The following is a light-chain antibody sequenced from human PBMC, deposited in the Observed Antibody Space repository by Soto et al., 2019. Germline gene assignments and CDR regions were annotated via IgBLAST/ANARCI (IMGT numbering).Light chain of an antibody. CDR3: QQYGGSPRT. J-gene: IGKJ2*01. Sequence: EIVLTQSPGTRSLCPWERATLSCRASQRVSSYLAWYQQKPGQAPRLLIYGASSRPTGIPDRFSGSGSGTDFSLSISRLEPEDFAVYYCQQYGGSPRTFGQGTKVEIK. CDR2: GAS. CDR1: QRVSSY. V-gene: IGKV3-20*01.